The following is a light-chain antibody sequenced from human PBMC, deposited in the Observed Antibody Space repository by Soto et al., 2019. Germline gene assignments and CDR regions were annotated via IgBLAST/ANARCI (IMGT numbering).Light chain of an antibody. V-gene: IGKV3-20*01. CDR2: AAS. CDR3: QQYGSSGT. Sequence: EIVLTQSPGTLSLSPGDRATLSCRASHSINTSFLAWFQQKPGQAPRLLIYAASTRATGIPDRFSGSASETDFTLTINRLEPEDSAVYYCQQYGSSGTFGQGTKVDIK. J-gene: IGKJ1*01. CDR1: HSINTSF.